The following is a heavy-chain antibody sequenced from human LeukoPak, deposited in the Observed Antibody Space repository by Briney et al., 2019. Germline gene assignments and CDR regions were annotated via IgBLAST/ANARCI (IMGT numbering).Heavy chain of an antibody. CDR2: INPDSGGT. D-gene: IGHD6-13*01. CDR3: TRLGSSCYDY. CDR1: GYTFTGYY. J-gene: IGHJ4*02. Sequence: ASVKVSCKASGYTFTGYYMHWVRQAPGQGLEWMGWINPDSGGTKYAQHFQGRVSMTRDTSIATAYMELNTLRSDDTAVYYCTRLGSSCYDYWGQGTLVTVSS. V-gene: IGHV1-2*02.